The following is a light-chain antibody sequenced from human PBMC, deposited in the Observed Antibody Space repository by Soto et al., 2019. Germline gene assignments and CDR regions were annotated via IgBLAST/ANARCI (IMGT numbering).Light chain of an antibody. CDR1: SSDVGGYNY. CDR2: DVS. J-gene: IGLJ3*02. Sequence: QSALTQPRSVSGSPGQSVTISCTGTSSDVGGYNYVSWYQQHPGKAPKLMIYDVSKRPSGVPDRFSGSKSANTASLTISVLQAEDEADYYCCSYAGRYTWVFGGGTQLTVL. V-gene: IGLV2-11*01. CDR3: CSYAGRYTWV.